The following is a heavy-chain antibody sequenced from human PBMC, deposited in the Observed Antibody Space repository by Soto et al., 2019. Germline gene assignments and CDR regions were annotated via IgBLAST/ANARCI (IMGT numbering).Heavy chain of an antibody. CDR3: ARLNSPYEYYYYGMDV. J-gene: IGHJ6*02. D-gene: IGHD3-22*01. CDR1: GGSISSSSYY. V-gene: IGHV4-39*01. CDR2: IYYSGST. Sequence: TSETLSLTCTVSGGSISSSSYYWGWTRQPPGKGLEWIGSIYYSGSTYYNPSLKSRVTISVDTSKNQFSLKLSSVTAADTAVYYCARLNSPYEYYYYGMDVWGQGTTVTVSS.